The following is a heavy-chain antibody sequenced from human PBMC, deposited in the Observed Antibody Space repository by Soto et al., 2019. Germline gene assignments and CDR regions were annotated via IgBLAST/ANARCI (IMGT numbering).Heavy chain of an antibody. D-gene: IGHD2-21*02. V-gene: IGHV3-23*01. J-gene: IGHJ4*02. Sequence: EVQLLESGGGLVQPGGSLRLSCAASGFTFSSYAMSWVRQAPGKGLEWVSAISGSGGSTYYADSVKGRFTISRDNSKNTLYLQMNSLRAEDTAVYYCAKSNRGFVVVTATGPIIYYFDYWGQGTLVTVSS. CDR1: GFTFSSYA. CDR2: ISGSGGST. CDR3: AKSNRGFVVVTATGPIIYYFDY.